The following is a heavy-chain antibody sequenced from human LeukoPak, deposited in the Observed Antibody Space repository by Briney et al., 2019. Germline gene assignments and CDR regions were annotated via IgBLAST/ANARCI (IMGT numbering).Heavy chain of an antibody. Sequence: GGSLRLSCAASGFTFSSYAMHWVRQAPGKGLEWVAVISYDGSNKYYADSVKGRFTISRDNSKNTLYLQMNSRRAEDTAVYYCARDRRGGDYEGYFDDWGQGTLVTVSS. D-gene: IGHD4-17*01. CDR1: GFTFSSYA. CDR2: ISYDGSNK. V-gene: IGHV3-30*04. CDR3: ARDRRGGDYEGYFDD. J-gene: IGHJ4*02.